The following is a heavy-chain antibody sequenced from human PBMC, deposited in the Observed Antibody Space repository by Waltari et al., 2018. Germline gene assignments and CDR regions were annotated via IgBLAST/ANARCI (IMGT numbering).Heavy chain of an antibody. V-gene: IGHV3-7*01. J-gene: IGHJ6*02. Sequence: EVQLVESGGGLVQPGGSLRLSCAASGLTISSNWMTWVRQAPGKGLEWVANKNEDGSEKYYVDSVKGRLTISRDNAKKSLYLQMDTLRVEDTAVYYCARARGLDVWGQGTTVTVSS. CDR1: GLTISSNW. CDR2: KNEDGSEK. CDR3: ARARGLDV.